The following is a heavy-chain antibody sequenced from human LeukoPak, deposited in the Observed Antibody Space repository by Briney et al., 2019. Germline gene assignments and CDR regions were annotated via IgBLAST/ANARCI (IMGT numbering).Heavy chain of an antibody. CDR3: AKDSYGSGSYLFDY. D-gene: IGHD3-10*01. CDR2: ISGSGGST. Sequence: GGSLRLSCAASGFTFSSYGMSWVRQAPGKGLEWVSAISGSGGSTYYADSVKGRFTISRDNSKNTLYLQMNSLRAEDTAVYYCAKDSYGSGSYLFDYWGQGTLVTVSS. V-gene: IGHV3-23*01. CDR1: GFTFSSYG. J-gene: IGHJ4*02.